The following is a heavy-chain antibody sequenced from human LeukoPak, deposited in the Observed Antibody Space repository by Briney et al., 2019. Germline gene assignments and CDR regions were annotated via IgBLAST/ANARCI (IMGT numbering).Heavy chain of an antibody. V-gene: IGHV4-4*02. D-gene: IGHD1/OR15-1a*01. CDR2: IYLYGTT. J-gene: IGHJ6*02. CDR3: ARQKWEQQGRDYYFNGLDV. Sequence: SETLSLTCSVSIGSISSTKWWSWVRQSPVKGLEWIGEIYLYGTTNYNPSSTSRVTMSVDRSRNQFSLKLTSVTAADTAVYYCARQKWEQQGRDYYFNGLDVWGPGTTVIVSS. CDR1: IGSISSTKW.